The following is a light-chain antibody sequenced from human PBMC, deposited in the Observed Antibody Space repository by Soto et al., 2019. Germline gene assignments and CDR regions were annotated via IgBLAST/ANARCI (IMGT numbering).Light chain of an antibody. CDR1: QSVSSN. J-gene: IGKJ3*01. CDR2: DAS. Sequence: EIVMTQSPAPLSVSPGERATLSCRASQSVSSNLAWYQQKPSQTPRLLIYDASNRATGIPARFSGSGSVTDFTLTISSLEPEDFAVYYCQQRSNWATFGPGTKVDI. V-gene: IGKV3-11*01. CDR3: QQRSNWAT.